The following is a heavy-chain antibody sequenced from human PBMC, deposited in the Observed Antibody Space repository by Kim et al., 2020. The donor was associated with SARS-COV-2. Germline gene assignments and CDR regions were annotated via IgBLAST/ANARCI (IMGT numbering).Heavy chain of an antibody. Sequence: SETLSLTCTVSGGSISSGGYYWSWIRQHPGKGLEWIGYIYYSGSTYYNPSLKSRVTISVDTSKNQFSLKLSSVTAADTAVYYCASRRPFLNWYFDLWGRGTLVTVSS. J-gene: IGHJ2*01. CDR3: ASRRPFLNWYFDL. CDR1: GGSISSGGYY. D-gene: IGHD6-6*01. CDR2: IYYSGST. V-gene: IGHV4-31*03.